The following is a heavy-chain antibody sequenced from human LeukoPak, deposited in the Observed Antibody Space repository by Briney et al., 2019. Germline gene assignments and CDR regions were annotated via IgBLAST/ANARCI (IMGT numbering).Heavy chain of an antibody. CDR3: ARDCSSTSCYVRDAFDI. D-gene: IGHD2-2*01. J-gene: IGHJ3*02. V-gene: IGHV3-30*02. CDR1: GFTFSSYG. CDR2: IRYDGSNK. Sequence: GGSLRLSCAASGFTFSSYGMHWVRQAPGKGLEWVASIRYDGSNKYYADSVKGRFTISRDNSKNTLYLQMNSLRAEDTAVYYCARDCSSTSCYVRDAFDIWGQGTMVTVSS.